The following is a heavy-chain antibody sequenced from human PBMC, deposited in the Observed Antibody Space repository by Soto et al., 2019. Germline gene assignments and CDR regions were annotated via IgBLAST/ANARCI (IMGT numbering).Heavy chain of an antibody. V-gene: IGHV1-69*13. CDR1: GGTFSSYA. CDR2: IIPIFGTA. J-gene: IGHJ6*02. CDR3: ARDGVLCTNGVCSTHYYYGMDV. Sequence: SVKVSCKASGGTFSSYAISWVRQAPGQGLEWMGGIIPIFGTANYAQKFQGRVTITADESTSTAYMELSSLRSEDTAVYYCARDGVLCTNGVCSTHYYYGMDVWGQGTTVTVYS. D-gene: IGHD2-8*01.